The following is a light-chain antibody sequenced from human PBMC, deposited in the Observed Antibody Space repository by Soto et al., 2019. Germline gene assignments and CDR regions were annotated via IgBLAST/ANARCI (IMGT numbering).Light chain of an antibody. CDR1: QDIRGA. V-gene: IGKV1-13*02. CDR3: QQFNSYPIT. J-gene: IGKJ5*01. Sequence: AIQVAQSPSSLSASVGDRVTITCRASQDIRGALAWYQQKPGKAPRLLIFDVSTLETGGPSRLSGGGSGTDFTLTISSLQPEDFGTYYWQQFNSYPITFGHGTRLEIK. CDR2: DVS.